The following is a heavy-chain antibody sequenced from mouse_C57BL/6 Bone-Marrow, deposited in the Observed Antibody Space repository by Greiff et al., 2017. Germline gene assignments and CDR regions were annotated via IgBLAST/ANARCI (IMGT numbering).Heavy chain of an antibody. D-gene: IGHD1-1*01. Sequence: VQLQQSGAELVRPGASVKLSCTASGFNIKDDYMHWVKQRPEQGLEWIGWIDTENGDTEYASKFQGKATITADTSSNTAYLQLSSLTSEDTAVYYCTTPLLRFFDYWGQGTTLTVSS. V-gene: IGHV14-4*01. J-gene: IGHJ2*01. CDR2: IDTENGDT. CDR3: TTPLLRFFDY. CDR1: GFNIKDDY.